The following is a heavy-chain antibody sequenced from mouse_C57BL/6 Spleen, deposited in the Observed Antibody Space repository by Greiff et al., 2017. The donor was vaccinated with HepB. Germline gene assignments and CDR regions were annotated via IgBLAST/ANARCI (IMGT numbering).Heavy chain of an antibody. D-gene: IGHD2-4*01. J-gene: IGHJ1*03. CDR2: IWSGGST. CDR1: GSSLTSYG. CDR3: ARKRDYDYDEGYFDV. V-gene: IGHV2-2*01. Sequence: VQRVESGPGLVQPSQCLSITCTVSGSSLTSYGVHWVRQSPGKGLEWLGVIWSGGSTDYNAAFISRLSTSKDNSKSQVFFKRNSLQADDTSIYYCARKRDYDYDEGYFDVWGTGTTVTVSS.